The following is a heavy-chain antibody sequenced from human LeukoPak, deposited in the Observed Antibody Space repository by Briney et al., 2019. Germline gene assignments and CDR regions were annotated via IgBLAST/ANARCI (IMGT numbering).Heavy chain of an antibody. CDR2: ISGSGGST. CDR3: ANWVPRSGGMDV. V-gene: IGHV3-23*01. D-gene: IGHD2-8*02. J-gene: IGHJ6*02. CDR1: GFTFSSYA. Sequence: PGRSLRLSCAASGFTFSSYAMSWVRQAPGKGLEWVSAISGSGGSTYYADSVKGRFTISRDNSKNTLYLQMNSLRAEDTAVYYCANWVPRSGGMDVWGQGTTVTVSS.